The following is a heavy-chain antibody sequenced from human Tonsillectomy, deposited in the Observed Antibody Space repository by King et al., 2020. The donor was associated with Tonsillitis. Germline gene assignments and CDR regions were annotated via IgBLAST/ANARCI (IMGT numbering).Heavy chain of an antibody. J-gene: IGHJ4*02. CDR3: AKGPKISPYYFDY. CDR1: GFTFSSYG. V-gene: IGHV3-30*18. Sequence: HVQLVESGGGVVQPGRSLRLSCAASGFTFSSYGMHWVRQAPGKGLEWVAVISYDGSNKYYADSVKGRFTISRDNSKNTLYLQMNSLRAEDTAVYYCAKGPKISPYYFDYWGQGTLVTVSS. CDR2: ISYDGSNK.